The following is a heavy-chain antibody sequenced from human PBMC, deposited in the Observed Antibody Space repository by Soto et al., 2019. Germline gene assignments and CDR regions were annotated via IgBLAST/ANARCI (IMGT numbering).Heavy chain of an antibody. D-gene: IGHD2-15*01. J-gene: IGHJ5*02. Sequence: QVQLVQSGAEVKKPGASVKDSCRASGYTFTRYAMHWVRQAPGQRLEWMGWINTGNGNTKYSPKFQGRVTITRDTGARAAYMEPSSLRSEDTAVYYCARGFSGGDADRFDPWGQGALVTVSS. CDR1: GYTFTRYA. V-gene: IGHV1-3*04. CDR3: ARGFSGGDADRFDP. CDR2: INTGNGNT.